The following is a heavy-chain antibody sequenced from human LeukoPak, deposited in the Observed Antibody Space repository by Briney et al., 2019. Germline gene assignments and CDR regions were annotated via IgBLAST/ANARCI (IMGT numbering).Heavy chain of an antibody. CDR1: GFTFSSYV. V-gene: IGHV3-23*01. J-gene: IGHJ4*02. CDR2: MSGSGSST. D-gene: IGHD6-19*01. Sequence: GASLRLSCAASGFTFSSYVMTWVRQAPGKGLEWVSTMSGSGSSTYYADSVKGRFTISRDNSKNILYLQMNTLRAEDAAVYYCAKGGYTSGRGYFDYWGQGTLVTVSS. CDR3: AKGGYTSGRGYFDY.